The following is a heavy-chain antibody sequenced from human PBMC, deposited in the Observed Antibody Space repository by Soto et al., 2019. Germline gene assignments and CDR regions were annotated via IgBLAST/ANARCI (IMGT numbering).Heavy chain of an antibody. CDR3: APGVGAQYYGMDV. V-gene: IGHV1-69*13. CDR1: GGTFSSYA. CDR2: IIPIFGTA. J-gene: IGHJ6*02. Sequence: AASVKVSCKASGGTFSSYAISWVRQAPGQGLEWVGGIIPIFGTANYAQKFQGRVTITADESTSTAYMELSSLRSEDTAVYYCAPGVGAQYYGMDVWGQGTTVTVPS. D-gene: IGHD1-26*01.